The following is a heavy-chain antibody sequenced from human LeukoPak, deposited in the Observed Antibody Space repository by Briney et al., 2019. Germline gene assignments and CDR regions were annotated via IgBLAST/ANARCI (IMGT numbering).Heavy chain of an antibody. D-gene: IGHD2-2*01. V-gene: IGHV4-34*01. CDR1: GGSFSGYY. J-gene: IGHJ4*02. CDR3: ARYVVPGGNYFDY. Sequence: SETLSLTCAVYGGSFSGYYWSWIRQPPGKGLEWIGEINHSGSTNYNPSLKSRVTISVDTSKNQFSLKLSSVTAADTAVYYCARYVVPGGNYFDYWGQGTLVTVSS. CDR2: INHSGST.